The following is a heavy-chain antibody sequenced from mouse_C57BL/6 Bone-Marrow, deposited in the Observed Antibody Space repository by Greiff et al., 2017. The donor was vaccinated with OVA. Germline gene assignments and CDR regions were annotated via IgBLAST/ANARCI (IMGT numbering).Heavy chain of an antibody. CDR1: GYSFTGYF. CDR2: INPYNGDT. D-gene: IGHD1-1*01. V-gene: IGHV1-37*01. Sequence: EVKVVESGPELVKPGASVKISCKASGYSFTGYFMNWVKQSHGKSLEWIGRINPYNGDTFYNQKFKGKATLTVDKSSSTAHMELLSLTSDDFAVYYCARGLTTVVADAMDYWGQGTSVTVSS. J-gene: IGHJ4*01. CDR3: ARGLTTVVADAMDY.